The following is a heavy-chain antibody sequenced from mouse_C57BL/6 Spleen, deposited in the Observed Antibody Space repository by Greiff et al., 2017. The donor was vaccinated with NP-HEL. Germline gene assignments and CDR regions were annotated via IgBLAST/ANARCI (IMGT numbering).Heavy chain of an antibody. CDR3: ARRGDYDPYAMDY. CDR1: GYTFTSYW. J-gene: IGHJ4*01. CDR2: IYPGSGST. Sequence: VKLQQPGAELVKPGASVKMSCKASGYTFTSYWITWVKQRPGQGLEWIGDIYPGSGSTNYNEKFKSKATLTVDTSSSTAYMQLSSLTSEDSAVYYCARRGDYDPYAMDYWGQGTSVTVSS. D-gene: IGHD2-4*01. V-gene: IGHV1-55*01.